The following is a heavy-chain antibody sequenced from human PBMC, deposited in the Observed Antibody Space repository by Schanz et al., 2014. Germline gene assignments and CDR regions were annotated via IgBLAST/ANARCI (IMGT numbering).Heavy chain of an antibody. D-gene: IGHD5-18*01. CDR1: GFRVSTNF. Sequence: EVQVVESGGGLVQPGGSLRLSCAASGFRVSTNFMSWVRQAPGKGLEWVSVLYSGGTTFYADSVKGRFTISRDNSKNTLYLQMSSLRGEDTAVYYCAKAPYADYGYFHHWGQGTMVTVSS. V-gene: IGHV3-66*01. J-gene: IGHJ3*01. CDR3: AKAPYADYGYFHH. CDR2: LYSGGTT.